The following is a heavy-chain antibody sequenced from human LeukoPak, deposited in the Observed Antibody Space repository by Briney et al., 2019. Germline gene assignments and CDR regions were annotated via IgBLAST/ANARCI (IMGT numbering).Heavy chain of an antibody. D-gene: IGHD3-9*01. Sequence: SVKVSCKASGGTFSSYAISWVRQAPGQGLEWMGRMMPMLGIANYAQRFQGRVTFMADTSTSTVYMELSSLTSEDTAVYYCARGYYDISTGEGGSFDHWGQGTLVTVTS. J-gene: IGHJ4*02. CDR3: ARGYYDISTGEGGSFDH. CDR2: MMPMLGIA. CDR1: GGTFSSYA. V-gene: IGHV1-69*04.